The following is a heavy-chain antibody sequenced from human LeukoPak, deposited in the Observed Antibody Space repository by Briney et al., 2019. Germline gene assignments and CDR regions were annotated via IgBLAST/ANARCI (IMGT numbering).Heavy chain of an antibody. J-gene: IGHJ3*02. CDR2: IYTSGST. D-gene: IGHD3-16*02. V-gene: IGHV4-4*07. CDR3: ARDRRYPDAFDI. CDR1: GGSISSYY. Sequence: SETLTLTCTVSGGSISSYYWSWIRQPAGKGLEWIGRIYTSGSTNYNPSLKSRVTMSVDTSKNQFSLKLSSVTAADTAVYYCARDRRYPDAFDIWGQGTMVTVSS.